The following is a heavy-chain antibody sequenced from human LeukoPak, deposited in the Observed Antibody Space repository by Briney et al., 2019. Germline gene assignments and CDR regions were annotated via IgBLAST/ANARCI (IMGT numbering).Heavy chain of an antibody. V-gene: IGHV4-59*01. Sequence: SETLSLTCIVSGGSISSYYWSWIRQPPGKGLEWIGYIYYSGSTNYNPSLKSRVTISVDTSKNQFSLKLSSVTAADTAVYYCARVTSSSWYEAPVFDYWGQGTLVTVSS. J-gene: IGHJ4*02. CDR3: ARVTSSSWYEAPVFDY. CDR2: IYYSGST. CDR1: GGSISSYY. D-gene: IGHD6-13*01.